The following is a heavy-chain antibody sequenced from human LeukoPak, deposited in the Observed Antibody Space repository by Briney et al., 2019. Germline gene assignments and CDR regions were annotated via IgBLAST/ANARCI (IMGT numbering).Heavy chain of an antibody. J-gene: IGHJ4*02. D-gene: IGHD3-16*01. Sequence: SETLSLTCAVYGGSFSGYYWSWIRQPPGKELEWIGYIYYSGSTNYNPSLKSRVTISVDTSKNQSSLKLSSVTAADTAVYYCARVGGASGYYFDYWGQGTLVTVTS. CDR2: IYYSGST. CDR1: GGSFSGYY. V-gene: IGHV4-59*08. CDR3: ARVGGASGYYFDY.